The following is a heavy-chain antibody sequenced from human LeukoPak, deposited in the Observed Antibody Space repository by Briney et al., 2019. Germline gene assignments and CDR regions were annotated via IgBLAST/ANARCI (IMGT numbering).Heavy chain of an antibody. CDR1: GGSISSNSYY. D-gene: IGHD5-18*01. Sequence: ASETLSLTCAVSGGSISSNSYYWGGLRQPPGKGLEWIGSIYYSGSTYYNPSLKSRVTISVDTSKNQFSLKLSSVTAVDTAVYYCAKTDSYGYYFDYWGQGALVTVSS. CDR3: AKTDSYGYYFDY. V-gene: IGHV4-39*07. J-gene: IGHJ4*02. CDR2: IYYSGST.